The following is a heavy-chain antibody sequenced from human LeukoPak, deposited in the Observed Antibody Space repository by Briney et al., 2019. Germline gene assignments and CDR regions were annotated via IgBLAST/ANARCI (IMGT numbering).Heavy chain of an antibody. CDR3: ARPENGRTDPMNY. J-gene: IGHJ4*02. CDR2: IDYSGTT. V-gene: IGHV4-59*08. Sequence: PSETLSLTCTVSGGSISGYYWSWIRQPPGKGLESIGYIDYSGTTNYNPSIKSRVTITVDTSKYQFSLNLSPVTAADTAVYYCARPENGRTDPMNYWGQGTLVTVSS. D-gene: IGHD2-8*01. CDR1: GGSISGYY.